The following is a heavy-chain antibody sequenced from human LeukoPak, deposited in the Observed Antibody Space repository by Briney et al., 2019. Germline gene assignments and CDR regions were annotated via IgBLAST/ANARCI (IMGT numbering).Heavy chain of an antibody. Sequence: SGGSLRLSCAASGFTFSSYSMNWVRQAPGKGLEWVSYITSSSSTIYYADSVKGRFTISRDNAKNSLYLQMNSLRDEDTAVYYCARRDTPRARYSGSLWYFDLWGRGTLVTASS. CDR1: GFTFSSYS. J-gene: IGHJ2*01. CDR2: ITSSSSTI. D-gene: IGHD1-26*01. V-gene: IGHV3-48*02. CDR3: ARRDTPRARYSGSLWYFDL.